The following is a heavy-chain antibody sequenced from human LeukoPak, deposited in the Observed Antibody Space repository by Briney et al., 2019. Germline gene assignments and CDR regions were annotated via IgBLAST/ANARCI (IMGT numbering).Heavy chain of an antibody. CDR1: GGSISPYY. V-gene: IGHV4-59*01. Sequence: PSESLSLTCTVSGGSISPYYWSWIRQPPEKGLEGFGYIYYSGSTNYNPSLKSRVIISVDTFKNQFSLKLSSVTAADTAGYYCAKYGYKFAFAIWGQGTMGTVSS. CDR3: AKYGYKFAFAI. CDR2: IYYSGST. D-gene: IGHD5-24*01. J-gene: IGHJ3*02.